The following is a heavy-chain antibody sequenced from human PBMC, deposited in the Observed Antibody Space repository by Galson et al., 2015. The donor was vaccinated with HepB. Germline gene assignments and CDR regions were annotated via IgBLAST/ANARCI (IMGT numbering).Heavy chain of an antibody. CDR1: GFMFKNAW. J-gene: IGHJ4*02. CDR2: SKSKSEGGTI. V-gene: IGHV3-15*01. CDR3: TTDRRRYFDY. Sequence: SLRLSCATSGFMFKNAWLSWVRQAPGKGLEWIGRSKSKSEGGTIDYAAPVKGRFSISRDDSENMLYLHMNSLKIEDTAIYFCTTDRRRYFDYWGRGTLVTVSS.